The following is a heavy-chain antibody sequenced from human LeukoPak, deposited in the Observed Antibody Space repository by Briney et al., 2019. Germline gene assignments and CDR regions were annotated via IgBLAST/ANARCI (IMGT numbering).Heavy chain of an antibody. Sequence: QTGGSLRLSCAASGFTFSSYSMNWVRQAPGKGLEWVSSISSSSSYIYYADSVKGRFTISRDNAKNSLYLQMNSLRAEDTAVYYCARVSPGNYANYFDYWGQGTLVTVSS. D-gene: IGHD1-7*01. J-gene: IGHJ4*02. CDR2: ISSSSSYI. CDR1: GFTFSSYS. V-gene: IGHV3-21*01. CDR3: ARVSPGNYANYFDY.